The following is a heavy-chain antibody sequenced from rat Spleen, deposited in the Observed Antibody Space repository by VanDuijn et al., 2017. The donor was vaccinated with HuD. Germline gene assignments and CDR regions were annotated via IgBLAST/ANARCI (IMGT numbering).Heavy chain of an antibody. Sequence: QVQLKESGPGLVQPSQTLSLTCTVSGFSLTSYTVSWVRQPPGKGLEWIAAISSGGSTYYNSALKSRLSISRDTSKSQVFLKMNMLQTEDTAMYFCARSMMTWGQGTLVTVSS. CDR3: ARSMMT. CDR2: ISSGGST. CDR1: GFSLTSYT. V-gene: IGHV2-6*01. D-gene: IGHD1-12*01. J-gene: IGHJ3*01.